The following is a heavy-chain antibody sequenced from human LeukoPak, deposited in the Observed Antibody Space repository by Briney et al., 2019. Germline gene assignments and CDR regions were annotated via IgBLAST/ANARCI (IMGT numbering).Heavy chain of an antibody. CDR2: INGDGSST. V-gene: IGHV3-74*01. Sequence: GGSLRLSCAASGFTFSSYGMHWVRQAPGKGLVWVSRINGDGSSTNYTDSVKGRFTISRDNAKNTLYLQMNSLTAEDTAVYYCTRGGYRSWDAFDIWGQGTMVTVSS. CDR1: GFTFSSYG. D-gene: IGHD6-13*01. J-gene: IGHJ3*02. CDR3: TRGGYRSWDAFDI.